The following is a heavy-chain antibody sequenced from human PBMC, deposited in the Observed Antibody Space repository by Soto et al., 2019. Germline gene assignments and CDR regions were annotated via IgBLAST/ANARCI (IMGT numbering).Heavy chain of an antibody. CDR1: RVTVCIYG. CDR2: IWYDGSNK. Sequence: RICRAACRVTVCIYGIPLALKTPGKGLEWVAVIWYDGSNKYYADSVKGRFTISRDNSKNTLYLQMNSLRAEDTAVYYCAKELHCSSTSCSIWGQGTMVTVSS. V-gene: IGHV3-33*06. D-gene: IGHD2-2*01. CDR3: AKELHCSSTSCSI. J-gene: IGHJ3*02.